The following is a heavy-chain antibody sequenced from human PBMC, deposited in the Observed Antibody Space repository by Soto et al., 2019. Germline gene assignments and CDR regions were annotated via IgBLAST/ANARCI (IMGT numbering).Heavy chain of an antibody. V-gene: IGHV1-2*04. CDR3: VRENWYYDY. CDR1: GYTFNPFY. D-gene: IGHD1-7*01. CDR2: IYPKTGGT. Sequence: ASVKVSCKASGYTFNPFYIHWVRQAPGQGLEWVGCIYPKTGGTDYAQKFQGWVTMTSDTSISTVYMELRSLESDDTAVYYCVRENWYYDYWGQGTLVTVSS. J-gene: IGHJ4*02.